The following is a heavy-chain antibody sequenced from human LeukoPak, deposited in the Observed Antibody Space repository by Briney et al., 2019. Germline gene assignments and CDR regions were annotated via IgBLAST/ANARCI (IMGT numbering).Heavy chain of an antibody. Sequence: SETLSLTCSVSGASISSYYWSWIRQPPGKGLEWIGYISYSGTTNYNPSLKSRVTISVDTSKNQFSLRLTSVTAADTAVYYCARASGGYYNNWFDPWGQGTLVPVSS. CDR1: GASISSYY. CDR2: ISYSGTT. V-gene: IGHV4-59*01. CDR3: ARASGGYYNNWFDP. D-gene: IGHD3-22*01. J-gene: IGHJ5*02.